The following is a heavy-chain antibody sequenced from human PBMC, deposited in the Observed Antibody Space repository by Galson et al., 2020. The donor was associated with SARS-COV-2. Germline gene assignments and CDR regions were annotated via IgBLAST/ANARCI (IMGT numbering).Heavy chain of an antibody. CDR1: GFTFSNYE. CDR2: ISSSGRTI. V-gene: IGHV3-48*03. Sequence: GESLKISCAASGFTFSNYEMNWVRQAPGKGLELVSYISSSGRTINYADSVKGRFTISRDNAKSSQSLQMNSLRAEDTAVYYCARLDAYGPGYWGQGTPVTVSS. D-gene: IGHD2-21*01. CDR3: ARLDAYGPGY. J-gene: IGHJ4*02.